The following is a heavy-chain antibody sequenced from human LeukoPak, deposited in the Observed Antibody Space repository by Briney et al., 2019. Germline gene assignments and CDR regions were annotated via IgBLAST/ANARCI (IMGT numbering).Heavy chain of an antibody. V-gene: IGHV4-59*01. Sequence: SETLSLTCTVSGGSISSYYWSWIRQPPGKGLEWIGYIYFSGSTNYNPSLKNRVTFSVDTSKNQFSLNLSSVTAADTAVYYCARGYTSGWSPALDIWGQGTMVTVSS. CDR1: GGSISSYY. D-gene: IGHD6-19*01. CDR2: IYFSGST. CDR3: ARGYTSGWSPALDI. J-gene: IGHJ3*02.